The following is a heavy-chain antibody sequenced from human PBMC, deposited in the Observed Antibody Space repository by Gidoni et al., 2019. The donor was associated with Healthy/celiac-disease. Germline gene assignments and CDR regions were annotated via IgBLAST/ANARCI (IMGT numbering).Heavy chain of an antibody. V-gene: IGHV3-53*04. D-gene: IGHD4-4*01. CDR1: GFTVSSNY. J-gene: IGHJ6*02. CDR2: IYSGGST. Sequence: ELQLLASGGDLVQPGGSLRLSCAASGFTVSSNYMSWVSQAPGKGLEWVSVIYSGGSTYYADSVKGRLTIARHNSKNTLYIQMNSLRAEDTGVYYCARDGTLTTVTTGDGMDVWGQGTTVTVSS. CDR3: ARDGTLTTVTTGDGMDV.